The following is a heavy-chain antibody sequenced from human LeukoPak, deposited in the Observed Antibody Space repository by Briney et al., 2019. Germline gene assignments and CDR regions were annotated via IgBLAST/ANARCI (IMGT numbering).Heavy chain of an antibody. D-gene: IGHD4-11*01. J-gene: IGHJ6*02. CDR1: GFTFSSYS. CDR2: IGSSSSTI. V-gene: IGHV3-48*01. Sequence: PGGSLRLSCAASGFTFSSYSMNWVRQAPGKGLEWVSYIGSSSSTIYYADSVKGRFTISRDNAKNSLYLQMNSLRAEDTAVYYCAKATVTTRDYYYGMDVWGQGTTVTVSS. CDR3: AKATVTTRDYYYGMDV.